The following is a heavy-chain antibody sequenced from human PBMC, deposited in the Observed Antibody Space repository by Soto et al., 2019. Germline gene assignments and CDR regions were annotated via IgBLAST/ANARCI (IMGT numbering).Heavy chain of an antibody. V-gene: IGHV1-69*01. CDR1: GGTFRSHA. CDR2: SIPMFGTT. D-gene: IGHD3-10*01. J-gene: IGHJ5*02. CDR3: AREINDMVRGHNWFDP. Sequence: QVQLVQSGAEVKKPGSSVKVSCKASGGTFRSHAINWVRQAPGQGLEWMGGSIPMFGTTNYAQKLQGRVTITADESTSTAYMELSSLRSEDTAVYYCAREINDMVRGHNWFDPWGQGTLVTASS.